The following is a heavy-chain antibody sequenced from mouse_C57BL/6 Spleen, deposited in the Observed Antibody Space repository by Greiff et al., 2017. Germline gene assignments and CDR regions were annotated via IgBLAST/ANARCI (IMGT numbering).Heavy chain of an antibody. CDR3: ARTRYDWFAY. D-gene: IGHD2-3*01. CDR2: IDPSDSYP. V-gene: IGHV1-69*01. CDR1: GYTFTSYW. Sequence: VQLQQPGAELVMPGASVKLSCKASGYTFTSYWMHWVKQRPGQGLEWIGEIDPSDSYPNYNQKFKGKSTLTVAKSSSTAYMQLSSLTSEDSAVYYCARTRYDWFAYWGQGTLVTVSA. J-gene: IGHJ3*01.